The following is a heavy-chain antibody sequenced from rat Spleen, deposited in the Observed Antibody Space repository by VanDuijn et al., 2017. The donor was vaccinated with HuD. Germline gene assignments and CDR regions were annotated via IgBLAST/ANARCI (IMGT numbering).Heavy chain of an antibody. Sequence: EVQLVESGGGLVQPGRSLKLSCVASGFTFNNYWMTWIRQAPGKGLEWVASITNTGGGSFYPDSVKGRFTISRDNAKSTLYLQMDSLRSEDTATYYCARRGEGMDAWGQGASVTVSS. CDR1: GFTFNNYW. D-gene: IGHD1-11*01. V-gene: IGHV5-31*01. J-gene: IGHJ4*01. CDR3: ARRGEGMDA. CDR2: ITNTGGGS.